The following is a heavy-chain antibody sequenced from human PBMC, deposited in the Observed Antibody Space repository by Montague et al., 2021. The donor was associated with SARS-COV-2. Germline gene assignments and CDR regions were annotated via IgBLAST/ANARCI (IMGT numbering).Heavy chain of an antibody. CDR3: ATADITMVRGVNSWAFDI. V-gene: IGHV4-59*01. J-gene: IGHJ3*02. Sequence: SETLSLTCTVSGGSISTYYWCCIRQPPGKGLEWIGYIYYSGSTNYYPSLKSRVTISVDTSKNQFSLKLRSVTAADTAVYYCATADITMVRGVNSWAFDIWGQGTTVTVSS. D-gene: IGHD3-10*01. CDR1: GGSISTYY. CDR2: IYYSGST.